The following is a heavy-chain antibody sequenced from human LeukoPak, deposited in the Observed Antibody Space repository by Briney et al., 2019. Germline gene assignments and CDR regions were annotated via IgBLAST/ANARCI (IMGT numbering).Heavy chain of an antibody. Sequence: GGSLRLSCAASGFTFSSYAMSWVRQAPGKGLEGASAISGSGGSTYYADSVKGRFTISRDNSKNTLYLQMNSLRAEDTAVYYCAKDGSVVTAIRGAFDIWGQGTMVTVSS. CDR2: ISGSGGST. V-gene: IGHV3-23*01. J-gene: IGHJ3*02. CDR1: GFTFSSYA. D-gene: IGHD2-21*02. CDR3: AKDGSVVTAIRGAFDI.